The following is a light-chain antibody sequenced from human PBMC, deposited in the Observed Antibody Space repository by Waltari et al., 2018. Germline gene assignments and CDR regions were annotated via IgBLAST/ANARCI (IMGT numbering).Light chain of an antibody. CDR3: QQCSTLPFT. J-gene: IGKJ4*01. CDR2: DAD. Sequence: DVQMTQSPSSLSASVGDRITITCQATRDIDTYLNWYQHKPGKAPKLLIYDADTLQRGVPSRFRGSGSGTHCSFTINNLQPDDFATYYCQQCSTLPFTFGGGT. CDR1: RDIDTY. V-gene: IGKV1-33*01.